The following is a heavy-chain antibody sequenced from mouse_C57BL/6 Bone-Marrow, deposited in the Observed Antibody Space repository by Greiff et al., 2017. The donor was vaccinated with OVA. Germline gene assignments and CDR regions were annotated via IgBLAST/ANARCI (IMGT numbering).Heavy chain of an antibody. CDR2: IWSGGST. CDR3: ARRGDDYDGYFDV. CDR1: GFSLTSYG. J-gene: IGHJ1*03. Sequence: VQRVESGPGLVQPSQSLSITCTVSGFSLTSYGVHWVRQSPGKGLEWLGVIWSGGSTDYNAAFISRLSISKDNSKSQVFFKMNSLQADDTAIYYCARRGDDYDGYFDVWGTGTTVTVSS. D-gene: IGHD2-4*01. V-gene: IGHV2-2*01.